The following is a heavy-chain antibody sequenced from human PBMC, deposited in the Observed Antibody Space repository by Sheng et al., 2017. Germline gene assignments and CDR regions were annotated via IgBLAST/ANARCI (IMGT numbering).Heavy chain of an antibody. CDR1: GGSISSSSYY. Sequence: QLQLQESGPGLVKPSETLSLTCTVSGGSISSSSYYWGWIRQPPGKGLEWIGSIYYSGSTYYNPSLKSRVTISVDTSKNQFSLKLSSVTAADTAVYYCARALVDTAMVPSYYFDYWGQGTLVTVSS. CDR2: IYYSGST. V-gene: IGHV4-39*07. J-gene: IGHJ4*02. CDR3: ARALVDTAMVPSYYFDY. D-gene: IGHD5-18*01.